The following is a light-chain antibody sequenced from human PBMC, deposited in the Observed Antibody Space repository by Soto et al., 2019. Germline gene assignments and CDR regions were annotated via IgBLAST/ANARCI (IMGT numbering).Light chain of an antibody. J-gene: IGKJ5*01. CDR3: QQSYSTPFT. V-gene: IGKV1-39*01. CDR2: AAS. Sequence: IQLTQSPSSLSASVGDRVTIACRASQGISSDLAWYQQKPGKAPQLLIYAASSLQSGVPSRFSGSGSGTDFTLTISSLQPEDFATYYCQQSYSTPFTFGQGTRLEIK. CDR1: QGISSD.